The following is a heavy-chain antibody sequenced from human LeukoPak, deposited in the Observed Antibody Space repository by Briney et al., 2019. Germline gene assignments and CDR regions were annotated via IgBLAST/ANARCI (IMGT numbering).Heavy chain of an antibody. D-gene: IGHD4-23*01. V-gene: IGHV3-7*01. CDR1: GFTFNMYW. CDR2: INKDGSDK. CDR3: ATDAGYGGNSDY. J-gene: IGHJ4*02. Sequence: SGGSLRLSCAASGFTFNMYWMTWVRQAPGKGLGSVAYINKDGSDKYYVDSVKGRFTVSRDNAKNSLYLQMNSLRAEDTAVYYCATDAGYGGNSDYWGQGTLVTVSS.